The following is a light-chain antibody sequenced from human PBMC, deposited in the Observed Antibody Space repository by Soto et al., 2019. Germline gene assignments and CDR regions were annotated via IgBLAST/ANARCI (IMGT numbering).Light chain of an antibody. CDR2: RNN. CDR1: SSNLGSNY. V-gene: IGLV1-47*01. Sequence: QSVLTQPPSASGTPGQRVTISCSGSSSNLGSNYVYWYQQLPGTAPKLLIYRNNQRPSGVPDRFSGPKSGTSASLAISGLRSEDEADYYCAAWDDSVVFGGGTKLTVL. CDR3: AAWDDSVV. J-gene: IGLJ2*01.